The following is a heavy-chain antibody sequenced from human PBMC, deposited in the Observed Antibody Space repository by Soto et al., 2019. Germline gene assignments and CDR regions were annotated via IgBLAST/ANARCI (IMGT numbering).Heavy chain of an antibody. V-gene: IGHV4-34*01. D-gene: IGHD2-2*01. J-gene: IGHJ3*02. CDR2: IYHTGST. Sequence: SETLSLTCAVYGGSFSGYYRSWIRQPPGKGLEWIGEIYHTGSTNYNPSLKSRVTISVDKSKNQFSLRLNSVTAADTAVYYCTRGAYCSGTSCYSRNAFDIWGQGTMVTVSS. CDR1: GGSFSGYY. CDR3: TRGAYCSGTSCYSRNAFDI.